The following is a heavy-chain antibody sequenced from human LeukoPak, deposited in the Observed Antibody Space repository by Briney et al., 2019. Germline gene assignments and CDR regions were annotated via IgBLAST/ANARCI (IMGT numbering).Heavy chain of an antibody. CDR3: TRDSGTYNWFDP. J-gene: IGHJ5*01. D-gene: IGHD1-26*01. CDR2: MDKETNLYAT. CDR1: GFTFSDSA. Sequence: PGRSLKLSCVASGFTFSDSAIHWVRQSSGKWLEWIGHMDKETNLYATALAASVKGRFTVSRDDSKNTAYLHMNSLKTEDTALYYCTRDSGTYNWFDPWGQGTLVTVSS. V-gene: IGHV3-73*01.